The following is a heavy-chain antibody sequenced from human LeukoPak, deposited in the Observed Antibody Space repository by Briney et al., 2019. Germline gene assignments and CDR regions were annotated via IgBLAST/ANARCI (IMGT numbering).Heavy chain of an antibody. Sequence: GGSLRLSCAASGFTFSNYAMSWVRQTPGEGLEWVSAISNSAINIYYADSVKGRFTISRDNSKNTPYLQMNSLRAEDTAIYYRAKASQLEVRAYDSWGQGTLVTVSS. J-gene: IGHJ4*02. D-gene: IGHD1-7*01. CDR1: GFTFSNYA. CDR3: AKASQLEVRAYDS. V-gene: IGHV3-23*01. CDR2: ISNSAINI.